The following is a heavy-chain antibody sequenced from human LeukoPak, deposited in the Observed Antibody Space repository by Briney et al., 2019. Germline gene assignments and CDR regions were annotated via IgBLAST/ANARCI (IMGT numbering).Heavy chain of an antibody. CDR1: GGTFSSYA. CDR2: IIPIFGTA. CDR3: ARDEHLSSSSRIHYFDY. Sequence: RASVKVSCKASGGTFSSYAISWVRQAPGQGLEWMGGIIPIFGTANYAQKFQGRVTITADESTSTAYMELSSLRSEDTAVYYCARDEHLSSSSRIHYFDYWGQGTLVTVSS. V-gene: IGHV1-69*13. D-gene: IGHD6-6*01. J-gene: IGHJ4*02.